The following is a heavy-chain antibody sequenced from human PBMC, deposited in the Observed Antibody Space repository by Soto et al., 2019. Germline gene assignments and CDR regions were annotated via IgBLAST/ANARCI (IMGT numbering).Heavy chain of an antibody. CDR2: INAGNGNT. J-gene: IGHJ4*02. CDR1: GYTFTSYA. V-gene: IGHV1-3*01. Sequence: QVQLVQSGAEVKKPGASVKVSCKASGYTFTSYAMHWVRQAPGQRLEWMGWINAGNGNTKYSQKFQGRVTITRDTSASTAYMGLRSLNSEDTAGYYCAGGDSTTWSSFDYWGQGTLVTVSS. CDR3: AGGDSTTWSSFDY. D-gene: IGHD6-13*01.